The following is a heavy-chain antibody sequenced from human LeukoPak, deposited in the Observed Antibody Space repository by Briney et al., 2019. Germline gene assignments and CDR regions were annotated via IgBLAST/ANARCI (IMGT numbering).Heavy chain of an antibody. CDR3: AREGVPATAIPGDY. CDR2: INTNTGNP. CDR1: GYTFTSYA. V-gene: IGHV7-4-1*02. J-gene: IGHJ4*02. D-gene: IGHD2-2*02. Sequence: ASVKVSCKASGYTFTSYAMNWVRQAPGQGLEWMGWINTNTGNPTYAQGFTGRFVFSLDTSVSTAYLQISSLKAEDTAVYYCAREGVPATAIPGDYWGQGTLVTVSS.